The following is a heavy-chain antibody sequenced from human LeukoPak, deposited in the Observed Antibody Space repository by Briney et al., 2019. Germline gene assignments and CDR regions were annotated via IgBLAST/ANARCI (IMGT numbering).Heavy chain of an antibody. Sequence: SETLSLTCIVSGGSITNYYWSWVRQPPGKGLEWFGYIYYSRSTHYNPPLKRLLTISVDPSNTQFSLTLSSVTASDTAVYYCARYPFGSNAFHIWGQGTVVAVSS. V-gene: IGHV4-59*01. CDR1: GGSITNYY. CDR2: IYYSRST. J-gene: IGHJ3*02. D-gene: IGHD3-10*01. CDR3: ARYPFGSNAFHI.